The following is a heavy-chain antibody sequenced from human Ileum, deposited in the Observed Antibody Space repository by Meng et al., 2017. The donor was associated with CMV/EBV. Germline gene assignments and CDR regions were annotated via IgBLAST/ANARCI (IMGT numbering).Heavy chain of an antibody. D-gene: IGHD3-10*01. CDR2: ISSSSSYI. CDR3: ARDLRFGELLPRY. J-gene: IGHJ4*02. CDR1: GFTFSSYS. Sequence: EVQLVESGGGLVKPGGSLSLFCAASGFTFSSYSMNWVRQAPGKGLEWVSSISSSSSYIYYADSVKGRFTISRDNAKNSLYLQMNSLRAEDTAVYYCARDLRFGELLPRYWGQGTLVTVAS. V-gene: IGHV3-21*01.